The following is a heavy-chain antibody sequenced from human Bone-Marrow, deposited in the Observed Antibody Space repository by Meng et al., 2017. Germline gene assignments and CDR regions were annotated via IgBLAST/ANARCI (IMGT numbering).Heavy chain of an antibody. CDR1: GYTFTHHG. D-gene: IGHD2/OR15-2a*01. Sequence: QLHLVQSGAEVKKPGASVKVSCKASGYTFTHHGISWIRQAPGQGLEWMGWISCYNGDTNYAQKFQGRVTMTTDTSTSTAYMELSSLTFEDTAVYFCARGRGNQPLFDFWGQGTLVTVSS. CDR3: ARGRGNQPLFDF. J-gene: IGHJ4*02. CDR2: ISCYNGDT. V-gene: IGHV1-18*01.